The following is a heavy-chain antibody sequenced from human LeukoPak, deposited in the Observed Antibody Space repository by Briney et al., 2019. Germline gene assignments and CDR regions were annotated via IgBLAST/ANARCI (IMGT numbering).Heavy chain of an antibody. CDR3: AKDLYYYYYMDV. CDR1: GFTFSSYA. Sequence: GGSLRLSCAASGFTFSSYAMSWVRQPPGKGLEWVSAISGSGGSTYYADSVKGRFTISRDNSKNTLYLQMNSLRAEDTAVYYCAKDLYYYYYMDVWGKGTTVTVSS. CDR2: ISGSGGST. J-gene: IGHJ6*03. V-gene: IGHV3-23*01.